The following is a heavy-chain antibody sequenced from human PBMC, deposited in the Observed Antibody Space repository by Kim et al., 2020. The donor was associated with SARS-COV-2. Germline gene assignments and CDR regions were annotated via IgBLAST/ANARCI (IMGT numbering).Heavy chain of an antibody. CDR2: ISSRSTYI. J-gene: IGHJ4*02. V-gene: IGHV3-21*01. CDR1: GFTFSSYS. CDR3: AMGGGRELPRN. D-gene: IGHD1-26*01. Sequence: GGSLRLSCAASGFTFSSYSMNWVRQAPGKGLEWVSYISSRSTYIYYADSVKGRFTISRDNAKNSLYLRMNSLRVEDTAVYYCAMGGGRELPRNWGRGTL.